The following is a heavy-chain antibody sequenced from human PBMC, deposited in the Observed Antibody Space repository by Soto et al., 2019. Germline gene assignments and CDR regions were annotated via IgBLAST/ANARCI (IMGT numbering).Heavy chain of an antibody. V-gene: IGHV4-59*01. Sequence: SETLSLTCTVSGGSISGYYWSWIRQPPGKGLEWIGNVYYSGGAKYNPSVKSRVTISVDTSKSQFSLKLSSVTAADTAVYYCARDRAYYESSGLYFDYWGQGTLVTVSS. CDR2: VYYSGGA. J-gene: IGHJ4*02. CDR1: GGSISGYY. D-gene: IGHD3-22*01. CDR3: ARDRAYYESSGLYFDY.